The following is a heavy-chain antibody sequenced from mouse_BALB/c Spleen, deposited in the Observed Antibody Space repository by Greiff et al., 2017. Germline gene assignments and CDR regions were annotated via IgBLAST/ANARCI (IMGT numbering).Heavy chain of an antibody. D-gene: IGHD3-1*01. CDR1: GDSFTSGY. CDR2: ISYSGST. V-gene: IGHV3-8*02. J-gene: IGHJ4*01. Sequence: VQLKESGPSLVKPSQTLSLTCSVTGDSFTSGYWNWIRKFPGNKLEYMGYISYSGSTYYNPSLKSRISITRDTSKNQYYLQLNSVTTEDTATYYCASRGGYYAMDYWGQGTSVTVSS. CDR3: ASRGGYYAMDY.